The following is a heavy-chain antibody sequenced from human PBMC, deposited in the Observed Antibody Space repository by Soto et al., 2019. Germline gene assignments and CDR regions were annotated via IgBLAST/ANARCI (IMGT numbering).Heavy chain of an antibody. Sequence: SETLSLTCTVSGGSISTSNYYWGWDRQPPGKGLDWIGNINHSGSTNYNPSLKSRVTISVDTSKNQFSLKLSSVTAADTAVYYCARDAPLSSSSAPVRRSMDVWGQGTTVTVSS. J-gene: IGHJ6*02. V-gene: IGHV4-39*07. CDR1: GGSISTSNYY. CDR2: INHSGST. D-gene: IGHD6-6*01. CDR3: ARDAPLSSSSAPVRRSMDV.